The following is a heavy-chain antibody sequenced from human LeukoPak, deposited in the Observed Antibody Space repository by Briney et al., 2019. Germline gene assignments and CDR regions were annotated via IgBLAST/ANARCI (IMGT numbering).Heavy chain of an antibody. CDR1: GGSFSGYY. V-gene: IGHV4-59*01. CDR3: ARYNYDFWSGYSKWFDR. Sequence: PSETLSLTCAVYGGSFSGYYWSWIRQPPGKGLEWIGYIYYSGSTNYNPSLNSRVTISVDTSKNQYSLKLSSVTAADTAVYYCARYNYDFWSGYSKWFDRWLQGSLVTVSS. D-gene: IGHD3-3*01. J-gene: IGHJ5*02. CDR2: IYYSGST.